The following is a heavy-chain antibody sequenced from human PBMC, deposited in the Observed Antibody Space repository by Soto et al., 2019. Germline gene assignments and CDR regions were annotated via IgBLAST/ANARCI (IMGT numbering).Heavy chain of an antibody. V-gene: IGHV1-18*04. J-gene: IGHJ4*02. Sequence: QVQLLVQSGTEVKKPGASVKVSCQASGYTFTNFGISWVRQAPGQGLEWMGWVSGYNGNTNYAQKFRDIVTMTTDTSTSTADMELRALRSDATAVYYCARDEVSHGFDSWGQGTLVTVSS. CDR2: VSGYNGNT. CDR1: GYTFTNFG. CDR3: ARDEVSHGFDS.